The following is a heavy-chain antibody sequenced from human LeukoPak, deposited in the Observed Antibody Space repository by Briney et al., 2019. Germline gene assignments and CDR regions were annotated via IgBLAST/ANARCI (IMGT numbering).Heavy chain of an antibody. CDR3: AREDTGVAFDI. D-gene: IGHD2-8*01. V-gene: IGHV3-48*03. J-gene: IGHJ3*02. CDR1: RFTFSSYE. Sequence: GGSLRLSCAASRFTFSSYEMNWVRQAPGKGLEWVSYISGSGIKHYADSVKGRFTISRDNAKNSLYLQMNSLRVEDTAVYYRAREDTGVAFDIWGQGTTVTV. CDR2: ISGSGIK.